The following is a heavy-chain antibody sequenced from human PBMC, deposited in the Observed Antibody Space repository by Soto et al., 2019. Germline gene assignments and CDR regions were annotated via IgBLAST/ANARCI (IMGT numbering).Heavy chain of an antibody. D-gene: IGHD6-13*01. CDR3: ARGSSSYNWFDP. V-gene: IGHV4-31*03. Sequence: PSETLSLTCTVSGGSISSGGYYWTWIRQHPGKGLEWIGYIYYSGSTYYSPSLKSRVTISVDTSKNQLSLKLSSVTAADTAVYYCARGSSSYNWFDPWGQGTLVTVSS. J-gene: IGHJ5*02. CDR2: IYYSGST. CDR1: GGSISSGGYY.